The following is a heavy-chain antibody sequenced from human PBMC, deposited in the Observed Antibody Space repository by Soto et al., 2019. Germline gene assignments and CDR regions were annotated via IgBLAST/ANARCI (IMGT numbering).Heavy chain of an antibody. J-gene: IGHJ4*02. Sequence: SETLSLTCTVSGGSISSSSYYWCWIRQPPGKGLEWSGSIYYSGSTYYNPSLKSRVTISVDTYKNRFSLKLSSVTAADTAVDYCARLVAVADNRGFDYWGQGTLVTVSS. V-gene: IGHV4-39*01. CDR3: ARLVAVADNRGFDY. CDR1: GGSISSSSYY. D-gene: IGHD6-13*01. CDR2: IYYSGST.